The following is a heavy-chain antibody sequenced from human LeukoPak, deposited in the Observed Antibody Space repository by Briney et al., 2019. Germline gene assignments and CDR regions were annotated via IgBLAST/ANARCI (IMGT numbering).Heavy chain of an antibody. Sequence: SETLSLTCTVSGGSISSYYWSWIRQPPGKGLEWIGYIYYSGSTNYNPSLKSRVTISVDTSKNQFSLKLSSVTAADTAVYYCARGVPLWPWGQGTLVTVSS. CDR3: ARGVPLWP. J-gene: IGHJ5*02. V-gene: IGHV4-59*08. CDR1: GGSISSYY. CDR2: IYYSGST. D-gene: IGHD2/OR15-2a*01.